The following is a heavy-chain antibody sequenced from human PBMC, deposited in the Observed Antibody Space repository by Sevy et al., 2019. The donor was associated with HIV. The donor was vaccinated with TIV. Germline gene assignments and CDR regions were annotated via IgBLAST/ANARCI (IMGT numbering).Heavy chain of an antibody. CDR1: GGTFNNYA. Sequence: ASVKVSCKASGGTFNNYAFSWVRQAPGQGLEWVGGIIPILGTINYAQKFQGRVTITADESADTVYMKLSSLRSEDTAVYFGAKDLMEATKGFDNWGQGTLVTVSS. CDR2: IIPILGTI. J-gene: IGHJ4*02. V-gene: IGHV1-69*13. D-gene: IGHD2-8*01. CDR3: AKDLMEATKGFDN.